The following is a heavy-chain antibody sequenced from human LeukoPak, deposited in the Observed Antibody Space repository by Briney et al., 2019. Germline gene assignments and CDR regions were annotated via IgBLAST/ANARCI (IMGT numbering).Heavy chain of an antibody. CDR1: EFTFSSYS. CDR3: ARLAVAGTFSWYDP. J-gene: IGHJ5*02. CDR2: ISNNGGST. D-gene: IGHD6-19*01. V-gene: IGHV3-64*02. Sequence: GGSLRLSCAASEFTFSSYSMHWLRQAPGKGLEYVASISNNGGSTYYADSVKGRFTVSRDNSKNTLYLQMGSLRGEDMAMYYCARLAVAGTFSWYDPWGQGTLVTVSS.